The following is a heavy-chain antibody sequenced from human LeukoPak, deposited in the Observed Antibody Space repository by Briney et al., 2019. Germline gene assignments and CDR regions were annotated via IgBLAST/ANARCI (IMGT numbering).Heavy chain of an antibody. V-gene: IGHV1-46*01. J-gene: IGHJ3*01. CDR2: INPSGGST. Sequence: ASVKVSCKASGYTFTSYYMHWVRQAPGQGLEWMGIINPSGGSTSYAQKFQGRVTMTRDTSTSTAYMELRSLRSDDTAVYYCARDPGNRFGELSPWGQGTMVTVSS. CDR3: ARDPGNRFGELSP. CDR1: GYTFTSYY. D-gene: IGHD3-10*01.